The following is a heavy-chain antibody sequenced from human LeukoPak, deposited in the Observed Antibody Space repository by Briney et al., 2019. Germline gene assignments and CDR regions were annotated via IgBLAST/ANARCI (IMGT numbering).Heavy chain of an antibody. Sequence: SETLSLTCAVYGGSFSCYYWSWIRQPPGKGLEWIGEINHSGSTNYNPSLKSRVTISVDTSKNQFSLKLSSVTAADTAVYYCARDVVVIASYFYYWGQGTLVTVSS. CDR1: GGSFSCYY. CDR2: INHSGST. J-gene: IGHJ4*02. CDR3: ARDVVVIASYFYY. V-gene: IGHV4-34*01. D-gene: IGHD2-21*01.